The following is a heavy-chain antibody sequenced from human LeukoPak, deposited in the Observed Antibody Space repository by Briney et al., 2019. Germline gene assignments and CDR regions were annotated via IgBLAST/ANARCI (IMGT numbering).Heavy chain of an antibody. CDR1: GGTFSSYA. CDR3: ARVGAVSSSGTSFDY. D-gene: IGHD6-6*01. CDR2: IIPVFGTI. J-gene: IGHJ4*02. Sequence: SVKVSCKASGGTFSSYAISWVRQAPGQGLEWMGRIIPVFGTIKYAQKFQGRVTITTDESTRTAYMELSSLRSDDTAVYYCARVGAVSSSGTSFDYWGQGTLVTV. V-gene: IGHV1-69*05.